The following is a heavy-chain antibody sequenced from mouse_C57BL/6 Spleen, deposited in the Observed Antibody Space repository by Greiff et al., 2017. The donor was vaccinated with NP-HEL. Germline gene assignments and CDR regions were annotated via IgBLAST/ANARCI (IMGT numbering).Heavy chain of an antibody. J-gene: IGHJ2*01. CDR3: AREGTRTGTNYLDY. CDR1: GYSITSGYY. CDR2: ISYDGSN. D-gene: IGHD4-1*01. V-gene: IGHV3-6*01. Sequence: EVKLMESGPGLVKPSQSLSLTCSVPGYSITSGYYWNWIRQFPGNKLEWMGYISYDGSNNYNPSLKNRISITRDTSKNQFFLKLNSVTTEDTATYYCAREGTRTGTNYLDYWGQGTTLTVSS.